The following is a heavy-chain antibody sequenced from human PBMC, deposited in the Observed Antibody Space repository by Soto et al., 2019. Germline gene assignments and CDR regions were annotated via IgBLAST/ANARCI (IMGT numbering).Heavy chain of an antibody. D-gene: IGHD6-6*01. CDR2: IYYSGST. V-gene: IGHV4-31*03. CDR3: ASLSIAARPRWYYGMDV. J-gene: IGHJ6*02. CDR1: GGSISSGGYY. Sequence: SETLSLTCTVSGGSISSGGYYWSWIRQHPGKGLEWIGYIYYSGSTYYNPSLKSRVTISVDTSKNQFSLKLSSVIAADTAVYYCASLSIAARPRWYYGMDVWGQGTTVTVSS.